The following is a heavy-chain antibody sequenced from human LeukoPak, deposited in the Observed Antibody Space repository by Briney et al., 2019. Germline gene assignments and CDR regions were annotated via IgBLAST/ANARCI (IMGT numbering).Heavy chain of an antibody. Sequence: QPGGSLRLSCAASGFTFSSSGMHWVRQAPGKGLEWVAVISYDGSNKYYADSVKGRFTFSRDNSKNTLYLQMNSLRAEDTAVCYCAKEYCSNSVCHSLDYWGQGTLVTVSS. CDR3: AKEYCSNSVCHSLDY. CDR1: GFTFSSSG. J-gene: IGHJ4*02. D-gene: IGHD2-8*01. CDR2: ISYDGSNK. V-gene: IGHV3-30*18.